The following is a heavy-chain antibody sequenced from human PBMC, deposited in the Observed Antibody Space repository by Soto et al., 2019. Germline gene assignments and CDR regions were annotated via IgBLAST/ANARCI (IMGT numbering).Heavy chain of an antibody. CDR3: AISELHYFGWFDP. Sequence: SETLSLTCSVSGGSISSYYWSWIRQPPGKGLEWIAYIYYSGTSYNPSLKSRVSISLDTSKNQFSLKLSSVTAADTAVYYCAISELHYFGWFDPWGQGTLVTVSS. D-gene: IGHD1-7*01. CDR1: GGSISSYY. J-gene: IGHJ5*02. V-gene: IGHV4-59*08. CDR2: IYYSGT.